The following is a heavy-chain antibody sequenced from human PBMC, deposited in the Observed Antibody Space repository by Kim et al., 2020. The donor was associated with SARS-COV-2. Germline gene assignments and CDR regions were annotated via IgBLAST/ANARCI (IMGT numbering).Heavy chain of an antibody. CDR2: ISASGGST. CDR3: AKVRGTNWNPFDN. V-gene: IGHV3-23*01. CDR1: GFTFSGYA. Sequence: GGSLRLSCAASGFTFSGYAMSWVRQAPGKGLEWVSAISASGGSTYYADSVKGRFTISRDNSKNTLYLQMNTKRVEDTAVYYCAKVRGTNWNPFDNWGQGTLVTVSS. J-gene: IGHJ4*02. D-gene: IGHD1-1*01.